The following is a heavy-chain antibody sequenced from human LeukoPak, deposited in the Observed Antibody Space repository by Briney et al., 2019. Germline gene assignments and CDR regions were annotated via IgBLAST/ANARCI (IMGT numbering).Heavy chain of an antibody. Sequence: GGSLRLSCAASGFTVSNNYMSWVRRAAGKGLEWVALIYSAGGTYYADSVKGRFTISRDNSKNTLHLQMDSLRAEDTAVYYCVRNSGELGAWGQGTLVTVSS. CDR1: GFTVSNNY. CDR2: IYSAGGT. CDR3: VRNSGELGA. V-gene: IGHV3-53*01. J-gene: IGHJ5*02. D-gene: IGHD2-21*01.